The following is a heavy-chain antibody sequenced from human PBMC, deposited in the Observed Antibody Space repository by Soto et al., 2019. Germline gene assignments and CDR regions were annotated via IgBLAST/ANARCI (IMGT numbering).Heavy chain of an antibody. CDR3: ANGEAAAGSWFDP. V-gene: IGHV1-69*02. CDR1: GGTFSSYT. J-gene: IGHJ5*02. Sequence: SVKVSCKASGGTFSSYTISWVRQAPGQGLEWMGRIIPILGIANYAQKFQGRVTITADKSTSTAYMELSSLRSEDTAVYYCANGEAAAGSWFDPWGEGTLVTVSS. CDR2: IIPILGIA. D-gene: IGHD6-13*01.